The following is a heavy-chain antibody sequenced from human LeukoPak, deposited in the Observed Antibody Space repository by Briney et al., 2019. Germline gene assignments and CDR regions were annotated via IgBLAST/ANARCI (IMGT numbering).Heavy chain of an antibody. CDR2: IFSSGSS. D-gene: IGHD5-12*01. CDR1: GGSISNYY. CDR3: ARHDSSGYDFLDY. V-gene: IGHV4-59*08. Sequence: SETLSLTCTVSGGSISNYYWSWIRQPPGKALEYIGYIFSSGSSHYNPSLKSRVTMSVDTSKNQLSLKLSSVTAADTAVYYCARHDSSGYDFLDYWGQGTLVTVSS. J-gene: IGHJ4*02.